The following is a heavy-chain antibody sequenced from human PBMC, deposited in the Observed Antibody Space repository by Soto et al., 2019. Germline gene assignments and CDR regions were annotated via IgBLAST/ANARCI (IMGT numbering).Heavy chain of an antibody. CDR2: IWYDGSNK. Sequence: GGSLRLSCAASGFTFSSYGMHWVRQAPGKGLEWVAVIWYDGSNKYYADSVKGRFTISRDNSKNTLYLQMNSLRAEDTAVYYCARVCEQLGLCYYYYMDVWGKGTTVTVSS. D-gene: IGHD6-6*01. V-gene: IGHV3-33*01. J-gene: IGHJ6*03. CDR1: GFTFSSYG. CDR3: ARVCEQLGLCYYYYMDV.